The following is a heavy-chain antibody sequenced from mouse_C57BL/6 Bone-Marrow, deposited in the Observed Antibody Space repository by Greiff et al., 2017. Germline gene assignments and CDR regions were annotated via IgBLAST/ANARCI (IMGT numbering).Heavy chain of an antibody. CDR2: INPSSGYT. J-gene: IGHJ1*03. CDR1: GYTFTSYW. CDR3: AREGDTVVEGLYWYFDV. V-gene: IGHV1-7*01. D-gene: IGHD1-1*01. Sequence: VQLQQSGAELAKPGASVKLSCKASGYTFTSYWLHWVKQRPGQGLEWIGYINPSSGYTKYNQKFKDKATLTADKSSSTAYMQLRGLTYAESAVYYCAREGDTVVEGLYWYFDVWGTGTTVTVSS.